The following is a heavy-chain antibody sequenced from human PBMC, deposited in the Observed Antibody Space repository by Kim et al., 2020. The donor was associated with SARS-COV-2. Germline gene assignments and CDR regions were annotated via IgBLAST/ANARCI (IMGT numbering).Heavy chain of an antibody. D-gene: IGHD1-1*01. CDR1: GFVFRDYC. Sequence: GGSLRLSCAASGFVFRDYCMHWVRQAPGKGLEWVSRIRADASVLNYADSVNGRFTISRDNARNTLFLQMNSLRADDTAVYFCARLGRGGTGLDAWG. V-gene: IGHV3-74*01. J-gene: IGHJ5*01. CDR2: IRADASVL. CDR3: ARLGRGGTGLDA.